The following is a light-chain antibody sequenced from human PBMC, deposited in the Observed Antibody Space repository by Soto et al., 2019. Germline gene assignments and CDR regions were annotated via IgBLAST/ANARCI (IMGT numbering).Light chain of an antibody. CDR2: GAS. CDR3: KQYGSSPRT. Sequence: EIVLTQSPGTLSLSPGERATLSCRASQSVSSSYLAWYQQKPGQAPRLLIYGASSRATGIPDRLSGSGSGTDFTLTISRLEPEDVAVYYCKQYGSSPRTFGQGTKVDIK. V-gene: IGKV3-20*01. J-gene: IGKJ1*01. CDR1: QSVSSSY.